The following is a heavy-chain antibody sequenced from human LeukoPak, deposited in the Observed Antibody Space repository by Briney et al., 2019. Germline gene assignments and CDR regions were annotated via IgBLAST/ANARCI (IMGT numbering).Heavy chain of an antibody. CDR3: ARFTYTTRPSDV. CDR1: NGSISGYY. Sequence: SETRSLTCSVSNGSISGYYWSWIRQPPGQTLEWIGYIYSSGSTNYNPSLQSRVTMSVDTSMNQFSLRLSSVTAADTAIYYCARFTYTTRPSDVWGKGTTVTVSS. V-gene: IGHV4-4*09. CDR2: IYSSGST. D-gene: IGHD3-16*01. J-gene: IGHJ6*04.